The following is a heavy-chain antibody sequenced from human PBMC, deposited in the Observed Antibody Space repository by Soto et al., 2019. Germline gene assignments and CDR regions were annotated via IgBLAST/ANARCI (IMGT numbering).Heavy chain of an antibody. Sequence: GGSLRLSCAASGFTFSSYAMNWVRQAPGKGLEWVSVISGSGGSTYYADSVKGRFTISRDNAKNTLYLQMNSLSAEDTAVYYCARRDQIAYYYGMDVWGQGTTVTVSS. CDR1: GFTFSSYA. CDR3: ARRDQIAYYYGMDV. J-gene: IGHJ6*02. CDR2: ISGSGGST. V-gene: IGHV3-23*01. D-gene: IGHD2-21*01.